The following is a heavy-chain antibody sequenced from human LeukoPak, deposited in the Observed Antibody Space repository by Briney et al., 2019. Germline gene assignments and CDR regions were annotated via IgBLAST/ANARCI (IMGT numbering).Heavy chain of an antibody. V-gene: IGHV3-9*01. CDR1: GFTFDDYA. CDR2: ISWNSGST. CDR3: ARKIGIPYYYMDV. Sequence: GRSLRLSCAVSGFTFDDYAMHWVRQAPGKGLEWVSGISWNSGSTSCADSVKGRFTISRDNAKNTLYLQMNSLRAEDTAVYYCARKIGIPYYYMDVWGKGTTVTISS. J-gene: IGHJ6*03. D-gene: IGHD5-18*01.